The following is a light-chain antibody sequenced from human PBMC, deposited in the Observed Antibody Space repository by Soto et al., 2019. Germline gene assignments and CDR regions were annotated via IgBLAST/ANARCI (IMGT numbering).Light chain of an antibody. CDR3: SSYAGSNNLI. V-gene: IGLV2-8*01. Sequence: QSALTQPPSASGSPGQSVTISCTGTSSDVGSYNYVSWYQQHPGKAPKLMIYEVSKRPSGVPDRFSGSKSGNTASLTVSGFQAEDEADYYCSSYAGSNNLIFGGGTKLTVL. CDR2: EVS. J-gene: IGLJ2*01. CDR1: SSDVGSYNY.